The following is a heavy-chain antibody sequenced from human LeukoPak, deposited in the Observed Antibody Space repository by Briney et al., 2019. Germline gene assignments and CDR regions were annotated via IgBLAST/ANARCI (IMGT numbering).Heavy chain of an antibody. J-gene: IGHJ4*02. V-gene: IGHV3-66*02. CDR3: ARDGEYYGSGSYYH. CDR2: IYSGGST. Sequence: GRSLRLSCAASGFTVSSNYMSWVRQAPGKGLEWVSVIYSGGSTYYADSVKGRFTISRDNSKNTLYLQMNSLRAEDTAVYYCARDGEYYGSGSYYHWGQGTLVTVSS. D-gene: IGHD3-10*01. CDR1: GFTVSSNY.